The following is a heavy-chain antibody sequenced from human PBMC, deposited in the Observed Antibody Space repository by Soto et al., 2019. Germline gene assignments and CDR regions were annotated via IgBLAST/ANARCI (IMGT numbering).Heavy chain of an antibody. D-gene: IGHD2-15*01. Sequence: SVQVSCKASGGTFSSYAISWVRQAPGQGLEWMGGIIPIFGTANYAQKFQGRVTITADESTSTAYMELSSLRSEDTAVYYCARVVCSRDVVGVAATGNYSYSGMDVPGQGATVTVS. V-gene: IGHV1-69*13. J-gene: IGHJ6*02. CDR2: IIPIFGTA. CDR3: ARVVCSRDVVGVAATGNYSYSGMDV. CDR1: GGTFSSYA.